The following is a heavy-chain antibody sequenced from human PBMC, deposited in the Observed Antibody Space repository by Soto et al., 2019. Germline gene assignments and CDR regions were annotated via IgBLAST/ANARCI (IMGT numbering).Heavy chain of an antibody. D-gene: IGHD1-26*01. CDR3: ANSRSGSYYAFDI. J-gene: IGHJ3*02. CDR1: GYTFTSYY. Sequence: GASVKVSCKASGYTFTSYYMHWVRQAPGQGLEWMGIINPSGGSTSYAQKFQGRVTMTRDTSTSTVYMELSSRRSEDTAVYYCANSRSGSYYAFDIWGQGTMVTVSS. V-gene: IGHV1-46*01. CDR2: INPSGGST.